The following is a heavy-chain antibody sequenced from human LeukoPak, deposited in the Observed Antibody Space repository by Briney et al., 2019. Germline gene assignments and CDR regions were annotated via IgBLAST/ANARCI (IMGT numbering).Heavy chain of an antibody. Sequence: PGGSLRLSCAASGFTFSSYAMHWVRQAPGKGLEWVAVISYDGSNKYYADSVKGRSTISRDNSKNTLYLQMNSLRAEDTAVYYCARERHDYGDYIDYWGQGTLVTVSS. CDR2: ISYDGSNK. CDR3: ARERHDYGDYIDY. CDR1: GFTFSSYA. J-gene: IGHJ4*02. V-gene: IGHV3-30-3*01. D-gene: IGHD4-17*01.